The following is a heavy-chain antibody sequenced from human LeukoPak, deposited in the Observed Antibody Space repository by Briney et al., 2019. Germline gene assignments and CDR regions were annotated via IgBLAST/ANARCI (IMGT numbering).Heavy chain of an antibody. CDR3: ARAYDFRGLLRFYFDY. Sequence: GASVQVPCEASVYTFTGYYMHWVRQAPGQGLEGMGWINPNSGGTNYAQKFQGRVTMTRDTSISTAYMELSRLRSDGTAVYYCARAYDFRGLLRFYFDYWGQGTLVTVSS. D-gene: IGHD3-3*01. CDR1: VYTFTGYY. J-gene: IGHJ4*02. V-gene: IGHV1-2*02. CDR2: INPNSGGT.